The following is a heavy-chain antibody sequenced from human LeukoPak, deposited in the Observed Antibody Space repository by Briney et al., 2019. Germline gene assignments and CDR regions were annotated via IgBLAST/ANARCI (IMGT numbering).Heavy chain of an antibody. Sequence: GGSLRLSCAASGFTVSSNYMSWVRQAPGKGLEWVSVIYSGGSTYYADSVKGRFTISRDNSKNTVYLQMNSLRAEDTALYYCARDTGSYLHFDYWGQGTLVTVSS. J-gene: IGHJ4*02. CDR1: GFTVSSNY. V-gene: IGHV3-66*01. CDR2: IYSGGST. D-gene: IGHD1-26*01. CDR3: ARDTGSYLHFDY.